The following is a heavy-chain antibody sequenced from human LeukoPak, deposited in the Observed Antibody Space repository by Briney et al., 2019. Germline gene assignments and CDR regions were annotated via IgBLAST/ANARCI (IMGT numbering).Heavy chain of an antibody. J-gene: IGHJ3*02. CDR3: AKDRGGAFDI. CDR2: ISSSGSTI. V-gene: IGHV3-48*02. D-gene: IGHD3-10*01. CDR1: GFNFSTYT. Sequence: GGSLRLSCAASGFNFSTYTMNWVRRAPGKGLEWVSYISSSGSTIYYADSVKGRFTISRDNAKNSLYLQIKSLRDEDTAVYYCAKDRGGAFDIWGQGTMVTVSS.